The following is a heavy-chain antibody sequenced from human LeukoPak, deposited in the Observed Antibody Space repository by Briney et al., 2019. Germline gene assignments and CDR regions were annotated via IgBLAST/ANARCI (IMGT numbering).Heavy chain of an antibody. Sequence: GGSLRLSCAASGFTFSTYAMSWVRQAPAKGLEWVSAISGSGGSTYYADSVKGRFTISRDNSKNTLYLQMNSLRAEDTAVYYCAKSPYSGSYYVIDSWGQETLVTVSS. V-gene: IGHV3-23*01. D-gene: IGHD1-26*01. CDR2: ISGSGGST. J-gene: IGHJ4*02. CDR3: AKSPYSGSYYVIDS. CDR1: GFTFSTYA.